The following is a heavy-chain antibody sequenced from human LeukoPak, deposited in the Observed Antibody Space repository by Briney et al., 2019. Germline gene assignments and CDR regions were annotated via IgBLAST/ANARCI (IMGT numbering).Heavy chain of an antibody. CDR2: VHKSGST. D-gene: IGHD1-26*01. CDR1: TDSITSNW. Sequence: SETLSPTCAVSTDSITSNWWSWVRQPPGKGLEWIGEVHKSGSTNYYPSLQSRVTISIDKSKNQIALELTSVTAADTAVYHCARGVYSGSFDYWGQGTLVTVSS. CDR3: ARGVYSGSFDY. J-gene: IGHJ4*02. V-gene: IGHV4-4*02.